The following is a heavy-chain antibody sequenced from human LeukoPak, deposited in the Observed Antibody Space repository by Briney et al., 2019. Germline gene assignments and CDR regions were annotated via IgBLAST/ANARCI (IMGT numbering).Heavy chain of an antibody. CDR2: IYYSGST. V-gene: IGHV4-59*01. CDR1: GGSFSGYY. J-gene: IGHJ5*02. D-gene: IGHD5-12*01. Sequence: SETLSLTCAVYGGSFSGYYWSWIRQPPGKGLEWIGYIYYSGSTNYNPSLKSRVTISVDTSKNQFSLKLSSVTAADTAVYYCARSGYSGYDSNWFDPWGQGTLVTVSS. CDR3: ARSGYSGYDSNWFDP.